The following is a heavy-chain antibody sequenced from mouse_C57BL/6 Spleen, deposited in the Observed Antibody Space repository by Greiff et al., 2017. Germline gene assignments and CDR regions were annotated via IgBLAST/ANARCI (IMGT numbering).Heavy chain of an antibody. V-gene: IGHV1-52*01. CDR2: IDPSDSET. CDR1: GYTFTSYW. D-gene: IGHD1-1*01. Sequence: QVQLQQPGAELVRPGSSVKLSCKASGYTFTSYWMHWVKQRPIQGLEWIGNIDPSDSETHYNQKFKDKATLTVDISSSTAYMQLSSLTSEDSAVYYCARRGYYGSSYVYFDVWGTGTTVTVSS. J-gene: IGHJ1*03. CDR3: ARRGYYGSSYVYFDV.